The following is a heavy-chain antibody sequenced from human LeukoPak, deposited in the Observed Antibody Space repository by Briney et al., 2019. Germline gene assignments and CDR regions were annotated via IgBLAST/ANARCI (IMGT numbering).Heavy chain of an antibody. Sequence: GGSLRLSCAASGFTFSSYAMSWVRQAPGKGLEWVSVIYSGGTTYYADSVEGRFTISRDNSKNTLYLQMNSLRAENTAVYYCARDVEMDYWGQGTLVTVSS. V-gene: IGHV3-66*02. CDR2: IYSGGTT. CDR3: ARDVEMDY. J-gene: IGHJ4*02. D-gene: IGHD5-24*01. CDR1: GFTFSSYA.